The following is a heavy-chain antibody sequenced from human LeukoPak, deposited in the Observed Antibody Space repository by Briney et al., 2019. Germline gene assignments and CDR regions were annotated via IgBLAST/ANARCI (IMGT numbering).Heavy chain of an antibody. D-gene: IGHD3/OR15-3a*01. CDR1: GFTFNNYS. CDR3: ARGAWTAYYLDY. CDR2: ISSSSSYI. Sequence: GGSLRLSCAASGFTFNNYSMNWVRQAPGKGLEWVSSISSSSSYIYYADSVKGRFTISRDSAKNSLYLQMNSLRAEDTAVYYCARGAWTAYYLDYWGQGTLVTVSS. J-gene: IGHJ4*02. V-gene: IGHV3-21*01.